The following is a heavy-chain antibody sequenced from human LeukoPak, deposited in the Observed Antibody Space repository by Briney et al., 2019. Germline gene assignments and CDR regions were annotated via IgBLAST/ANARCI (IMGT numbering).Heavy chain of an antibody. CDR1: GFTFSNYA. CDR3: ASGEVAAYWA. D-gene: IGHD2-15*01. V-gene: IGHV3-30-3*01. Sequence: GGSLRLSCATSGFTFSNYAMHWVRQAPGKGLEWVALISYDGSNKYYADSVKGRFTISRDNSKNTLYLQMDSLRAEDTAVYYCASGEVAAYWAWGQGTLVTVSS. CDR2: ISYDGSNK. J-gene: IGHJ4*02.